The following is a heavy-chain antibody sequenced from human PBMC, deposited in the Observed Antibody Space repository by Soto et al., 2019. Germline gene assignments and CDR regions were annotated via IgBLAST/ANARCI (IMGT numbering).Heavy chain of an antibody. Sequence: QVQLVQSGAEVTKPGASVMLSCKASGYTFTSYYMHWVRQAPGQGLEWMGIINPDGGSTRYAQKCQGRVTMTRDTSTRTFHMELSSLRSEDTAMYYCAKAPRGGVIITTYSAHIDYWGQGTLVPVSS. V-gene: IGHV1-46*01. J-gene: IGHJ4*02. CDR1: GYTFTSYY. CDR2: INPDGGST. D-gene: IGHD3-3*01. CDR3: AKAPRGGVIITTYSAHIDY.